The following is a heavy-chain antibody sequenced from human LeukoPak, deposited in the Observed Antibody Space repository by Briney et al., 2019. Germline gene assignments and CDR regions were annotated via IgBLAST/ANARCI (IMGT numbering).Heavy chain of an antibody. CDR2: INPNSGGT. Sequence: GASVKVSCKASGYTFTGHYMHWVRQAPGQGLGWMGWINPNSGGTKYAQKFQGRVTLTRDTSISTAYMELSRLRCDDTAVYYCARSYDFWSGPPFDPWGQGTLVTVSS. CDR1: GYTFTGHY. D-gene: IGHD3-3*01. V-gene: IGHV1-2*02. J-gene: IGHJ5*02. CDR3: ARSYDFWSGPPFDP.